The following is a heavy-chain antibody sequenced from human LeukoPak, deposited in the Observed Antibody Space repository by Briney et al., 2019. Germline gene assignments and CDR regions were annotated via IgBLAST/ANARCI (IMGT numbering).Heavy chain of an antibody. D-gene: IGHD6-19*01. V-gene: IGHV3-15*01. CDR3: TTRIAVAGTGFAY. CDR1: GFTFSSYG. Sequence: GRSLRLSCAASGFTFSSYGMHWVRQAPGKGLEWVGRIKSKSDGGTTDYAAPVKGRLTISRDDSKNTVYLQMNSLKTEDTAVYYCTTRIAVAGTGFAYWGQGTLVTVSS. J-gene: IGHJ4*02. CDR2: IKSKSDGGTT.